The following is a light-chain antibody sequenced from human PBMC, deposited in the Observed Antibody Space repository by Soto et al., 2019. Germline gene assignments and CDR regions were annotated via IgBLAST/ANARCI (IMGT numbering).Light chain of an antibody. V-gene: IGKV3-15*01. CDR3: QQYNNWPPRA. CDR2: DAS. J-gene: IGKJ1*01. Sequence: EIVMTQSPATLSVSPGERATLSCRASQSVSSNLAWYQQKPGQAPRLLIYDASTRATGIPARFSGSGYGTEFTLTISSLQSEDFAVYYCQQYNNWPPRAFGQGTKVEIK. CDR1: QSVSSN.